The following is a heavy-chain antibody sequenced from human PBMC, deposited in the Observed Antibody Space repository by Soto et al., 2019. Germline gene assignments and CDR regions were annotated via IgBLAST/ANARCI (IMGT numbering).Heavy chain of an antibody. V-gene: IGHV4-4*02. Sequence: SETLSLTCDVSSASISSSYWWSWVRQPPGKGLEWIGEIYHTGSINYSPSLTSRLTLSVDKSKNQFSLKLNSMTAADTAVYYCARAHCSSSSCYVDSPHWFYPWGQGTLVTVSS. CDR1: SASISSSYW. D-gene: IGHD2-2*01. CDR2: IYHTGSI. J-gene: IGHJ5*02. CDR3: ARAHCSSSSCYVDSPHWFYP.